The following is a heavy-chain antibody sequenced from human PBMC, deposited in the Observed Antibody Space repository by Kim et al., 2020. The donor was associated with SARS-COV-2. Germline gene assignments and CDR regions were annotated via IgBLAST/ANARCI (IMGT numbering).Heavy chain of an antibody. CDR1: GFTFSSYA. V-gene: IGHV3-23*01. CDR3: ANRWGYYYYGMDV. CDR2: ISGSGGST. D-gene: IGHD1-26*01. J-gene: IGHJ6*02. Sequence: GGSLRLSCAASGFTFSSYAMSWVRQAPGKGLEWVSAISGSGGSTYYADSVKGRFTISRDNSKNTLYLQMNSLRAEDTAVYYCANRWGYYYYGMDVWGQGTTVTVSS.